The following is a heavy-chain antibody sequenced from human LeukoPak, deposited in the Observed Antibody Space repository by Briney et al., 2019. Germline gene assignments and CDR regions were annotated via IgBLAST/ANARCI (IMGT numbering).Heavy chain of an antibody. V-gene: IGHV3-21*01. CDR3: ARRYGDYVGSFEY. Sequence: GGSLILSCAASGITLSDYSMNWVRQAPGKGLEWVSSISTSSTYIYYADSVKGRFTISRDNAKNSLYLQMNSLRAEDTAVYFCARRYGDYVGSFEYWGQGTLVTVSS. CDR1: GITLSDYS. D-gene: IGHD4-17*01. CDR2: ISTSSTYI. J-gene: IGHJ4*02.